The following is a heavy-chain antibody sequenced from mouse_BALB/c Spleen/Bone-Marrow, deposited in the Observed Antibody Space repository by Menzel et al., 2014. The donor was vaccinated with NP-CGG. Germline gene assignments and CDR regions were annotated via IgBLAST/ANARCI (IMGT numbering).Heavy chain of an antibody. CDR3: ARLSYYGRFAY. CDR2: INPDSSTI. V-gene: IGHV4-1*02. D-gene: IGHD1-1*01. J-gene: IGHJ3*01. CDR1: GFDFSRYW. Sequence: EVKVIESGGGLVQPGGSLKFSCAASGFDFSRYWMSWVRQAPGKGLEWIGEINPDSSTINYTPSRKDKFIISRDNAKNTLYLQMSKVRSEDTALYYCARLSYYGRFAYWGQGTLVTVSA.